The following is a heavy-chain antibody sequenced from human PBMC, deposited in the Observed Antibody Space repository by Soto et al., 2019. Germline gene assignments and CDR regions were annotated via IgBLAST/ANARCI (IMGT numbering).Heavy chain of an antibody. CDR1: GFTFSSYD. J-gene: IGHJ6*02. CDR2: IGTAGDT. D-gene: IGHD3-22*01. V-gene: IGHV3-13*01. Sequence: PGGSLRLSCAASGFTFSSYDMHWVRQATGKGLEWVSAIGTAGDTYYPGSVKGRFTISRENAKNSLYLQMNSLRAEDTAVYYCARDLHYYDSSGYYYPVTYGMDVWGQGTTVTVSS. CDR3: ARDLHYYDSSGYYYPVTYGMDV.